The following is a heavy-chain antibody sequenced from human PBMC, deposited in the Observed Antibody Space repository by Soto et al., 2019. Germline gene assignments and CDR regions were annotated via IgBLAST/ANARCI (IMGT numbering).Heavy chain of an antibody. CDR3: ARDREYSSSSLYYYYYYYMDV. D-gene: IGHD6-6*01. CDR1: GYTFTSYG. CDR2: ISACGGNT. J-gene: IGHJ6*03. Sequence: GASVKVSCKASGYTFTSYGISWVRQAPGQGLEWMGLISACGGNTSYAQKFQGRVTMTRDTSTSTAYMELSSLRSEDTAVYYCARDREYSSSSLYYYYYYYMDVWGKGTTVTVSS. V-gene: IGHV1-18*01.